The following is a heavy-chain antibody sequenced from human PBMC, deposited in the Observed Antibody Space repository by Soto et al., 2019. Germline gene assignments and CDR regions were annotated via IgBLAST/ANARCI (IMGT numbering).Heavy chain of an antibody. CDR3: TAPTVTTPHYYYGADV. D-gene: IGHD4-17*01. CDR1: GFTSSRST. CDR2: VVVGSGYT. J-gene: IGHJ6*02. V-gene: IGHV1-58*01. Sequence: SVKVSCKSFGFTSSRSTVLWVRQARGQRLEWIGWVVVGSGYTNYAQKFQERVTITTGMPTSTVYMELSSLRSDDTGVYYCTAPTVTTPHYYYGADVWGQGTSVTVSS.